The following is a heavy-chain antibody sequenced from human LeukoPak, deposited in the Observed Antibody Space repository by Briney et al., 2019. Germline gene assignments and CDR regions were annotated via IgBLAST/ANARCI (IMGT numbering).Heavy chain of an antibody. D-gene: IGHD2-2*01. CDR1: GGSISSGGYY. CDR3: ARLRSTSHDAFDI. Sequence: PSETLSLTCTVSGGSISSGGYYWSWIRQHPGKGLEWIGYIYYSGSTYYNPSLKSRVTISVDTSKNQFSLKLSSVTAADTAVYYCARLRSTSHDAFDIWGQGTMATVSS. V-gene: IGHV4-31*03. CDR2: IYYSGST. J-gene: IGHJ3*02.